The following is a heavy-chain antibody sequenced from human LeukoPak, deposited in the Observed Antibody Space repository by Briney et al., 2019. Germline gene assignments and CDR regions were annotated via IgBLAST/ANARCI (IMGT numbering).Heavy chain of an antibody. CDR1: GGSINTHY. J-gene: IGHJ4*02. D-gene: IGHD4/OR15-4a*01. CDR3: ARLTLYGEGFDN. V-gene: IGHV4-59*08. CDR2: LYYTGIT. Sequence: SETLSLSCTVSGGSINTHYWSWIRQPPGKGLGGIGDLYYTGITSYNPSLKRRVTMSLDTTENQFSLKVRSVTAADTAIYYCARLTLYGEGFDNGGQGTLVTVSS.